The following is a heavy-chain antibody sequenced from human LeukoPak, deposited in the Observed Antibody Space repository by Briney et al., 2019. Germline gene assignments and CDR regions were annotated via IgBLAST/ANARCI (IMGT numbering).Heavy chain of an antibody. J-gene: IGHJ4*02. Sequence: PSETLSLTCTVSGGSISSSSYYWGWIRQPPGTGLEWIGSIYYSGSTYYNPSLKSRVTISVDTSKYQFSLKLSSVTAADTAVYYCARQNEEQLIFDYWGQGTLVTVSS. D-gene: IGHD6-13*01. CDR3: ARQNEEQLIFDY. CDR1: GGSISSSSYY. V-gene: IGHV4-39*01. CDR2: IYYSGST.